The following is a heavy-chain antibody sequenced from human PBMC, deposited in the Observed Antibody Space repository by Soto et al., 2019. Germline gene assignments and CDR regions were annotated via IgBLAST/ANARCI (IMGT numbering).Heavy chain of an antibody. Sequence: PGGSLRLSCAASGFTFSSYGMHWVRQAPGKGLEWVAVIWYDGSNKYYADFVKGRFTISRDNSKNTLYLQMNSLRAEDTAVYYCARDHLSGYFDWYFDYWGQGTLVTVSS. CDR3: ARDHLSGYFDWYFDY. V-gene: IGHV3-33*01. J-gene: IGHJ4*02. CDR1: GFTFSSYG. D-gene: IGHD3-9*01. CDR2: IWYDGSNK.